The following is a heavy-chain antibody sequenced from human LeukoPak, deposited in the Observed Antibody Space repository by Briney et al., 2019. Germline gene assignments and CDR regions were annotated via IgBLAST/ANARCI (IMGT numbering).Heavy chain of an antibody. CDR2: ISGSGGST. CDR1: GFTFSSYA. D-gene: IGHD3-3*01. CDR3: AKDRRIGYRFDY. V-gene: IGHV3-23*01. J-gene: IGHJ4*02. Sequence: GGSLILSCSASGFTFSSYAMSSVRQAPGKVLEWVSAISGSGGSTYYADSVKGRFTISRDNSKNTLYLQMNSLRAEDTAVYDCAKDRRIGYRFDYWGQGTLVTVSS.